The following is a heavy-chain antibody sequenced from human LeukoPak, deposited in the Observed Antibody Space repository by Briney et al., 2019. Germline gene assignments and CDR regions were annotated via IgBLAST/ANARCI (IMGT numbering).Heavy chain of an antibody. D-gene: IGHD6-19*01. J-gene: IGHJ3*02. CDR3: AGDPGGVPFAVAAPRQGGDAFDI. V-gene: IGHV4-59*01. CDR1: GGSISSYY. Sequence: SETLSLTCTVSGGSISSYYWSWIRQPPGKGLEWIGYIYYSGSTNYNPSLKSRVTISVDTSKNQFSLKLSSVTAADPAVYYCAGDPGGVPFAVAAPRQGGDAFDIWGQGTMVTVSS. CDR2: IYYSGST.